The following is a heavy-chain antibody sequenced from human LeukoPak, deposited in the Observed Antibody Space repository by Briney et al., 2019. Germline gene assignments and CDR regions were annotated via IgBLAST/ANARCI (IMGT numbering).Heavy chain of an antibody. V-gene: IGHV4-59*01. J-gene: IGHJ4*02. Sequence: SETLSLTCAVYGGSFSGYYWSWIRQPPGKGLEWIGYIYYSGSTNYNPSLKSRVTISVDTSKNQFSLKVSSVTAADTAVYYCAREIRGWFGEFSYFDYWGQGTLVTVS. CDR1: GGSFSGYY. CDR2: IYYSGST. D-gene: IGHD3-10*01. CDR3: AREIRGWFGEFSYFDY.